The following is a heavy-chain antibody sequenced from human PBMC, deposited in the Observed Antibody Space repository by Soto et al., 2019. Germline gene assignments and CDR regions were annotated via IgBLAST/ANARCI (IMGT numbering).Heavy chain of an antibody. CDR3: AKEDPIGRRARSGMPIDY. Sequence: GGSLRLSCAASGFTFSSYAMSWVRQAPGKGLEWVSAISGSGGSTYYADSVKGRSTISRDNSKNTLYLQMNSLRAEDTAVYYCAKEDPIGRRARSGMPIDYWGQGTLVTVSS. J-gene: IGHJ4*02. CDR2: ISGSGGST. D-gene: IGHD3-10*01. V-gene: IGHV3-23*01. CDR1: GFTFSSYA.